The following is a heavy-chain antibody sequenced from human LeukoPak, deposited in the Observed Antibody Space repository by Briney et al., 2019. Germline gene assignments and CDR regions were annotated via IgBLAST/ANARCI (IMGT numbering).Heavy chain of an antibody. D-gene: IGHD6-6*01. CDR2: ISYDGSNK. J-gene: IGHJ6*03. Sequence: GGSLRLSCAASGFTFSSYAMHWVRQAPGKGLEWVAVISYDGSNKYYADSVKGRFTISRDNSKNTLYLQMNSLRAEDTAVYYCAREYSSSSVWDYYYYMDVWGKGTTVTVSS. CDR1: GFTFSSYA. V-gene: IGHV3-30-3*01. CDR3: AREYSSSSVWDYYYYMDV.